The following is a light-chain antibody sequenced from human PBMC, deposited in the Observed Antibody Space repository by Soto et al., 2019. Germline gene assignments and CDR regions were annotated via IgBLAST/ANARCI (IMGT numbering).Light chain of an antibody. Sequence: QSVLTQPASVSGSPGQSITISCTGTSSDVGVYDFVSWYQQHPAKAPKLLIYDVSYRPSGVSDRFSGSKSGNTASLTISGLQVEDEADYYCCSYTRSSTVLCGGGTKLTVL. CDR2: DVS. V-gene: IGLV2-14*01. CDR3: CSYTRSSTVL. J-gene: IGLJ2*01. CDR1: SSDVGVYDF.